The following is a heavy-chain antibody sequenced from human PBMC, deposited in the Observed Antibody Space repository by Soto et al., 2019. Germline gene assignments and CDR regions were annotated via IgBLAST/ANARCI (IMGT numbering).Heavy chain of an antibody. Sequence: EVQLVESGGGLVQPGGSLRLSCAASGFTFSSYWMHWVRQAPGKGLVWVSRINGDGSTTSYADSVKGRFIISRDNAKNMLYPQMNSRRAEDTAVYYCARPRYDGSGTPFDHWGQGTLVTVSS. CDR2: INGDGSTT. CDR1: GFTFSSYW. J-gene: IGHJ4*02. CDR3: ARPRYDGSGTPFDH. V-gene: IGHV3-74*01. D-gene: IGHD3-22*01.